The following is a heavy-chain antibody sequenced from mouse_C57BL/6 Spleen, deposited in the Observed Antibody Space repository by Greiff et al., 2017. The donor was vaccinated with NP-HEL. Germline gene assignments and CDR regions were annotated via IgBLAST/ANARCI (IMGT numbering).Heavy chain of an antibody. V-gene: IGHV3-6*01. CDR1: GYSITSGYY. J-gene: IGHJ1*03. CDR2: ISYDGSN. D-gene: IGHD2-4*01. CDR3: ARYDYDGDWYFDV. Sequence: EVKLVESGPGLVKPSQSLSLTCSVTGYSITSGYYWNWIRQFPGNKQEWMGYISYDGSNNYNPSLNNRISITRDTSKNQFFLKLNSVTTEDTATYYCARYDYDGDWYFDVWGTGTTVTVSS.